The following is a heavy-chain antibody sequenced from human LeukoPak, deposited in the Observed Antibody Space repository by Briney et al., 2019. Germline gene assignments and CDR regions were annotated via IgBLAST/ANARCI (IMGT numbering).Heavy chain of an antibody. J-gene: IGHJ4*02. Sequence: KTGGSLRLSCAAPGFTFSSYSMNWVRQAPGKGLEWVSSISSSSSYIYYADSVKGRFTISRDNAKNSLYLQMNSLRAEDTAVYYCARDMDPYSSGPFDYWGQGTLVTVSS. CDR1: GFTFSSYS. V-gene: IGHV3-21*01. D-gene: IGHD6-19*01. CDR3: ARDMDPYSSGPFDY. CDR2: ISSSSSYI.